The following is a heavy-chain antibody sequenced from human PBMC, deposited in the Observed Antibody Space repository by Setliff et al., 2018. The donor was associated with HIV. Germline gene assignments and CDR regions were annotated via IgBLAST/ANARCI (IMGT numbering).Heavy chain of an antibody. J-gene: IGHJ6*03. Sequence: GASVKVSCKASGYIFTDYYIHWVRQAPGQGLEWMGWFNPTSGNTTYAQNFQGRVTLTRDTSTSTVYMELSRLKSEDTAVYYCARDRERGHYSRSAVGGYYYYYMDVWGKGTTVTVSS. CDR3: ARDRERGHYSRSAVGGYYYYYMDV. CDR2: FNPTSGNT. V-gene: IGHV1-46*01. CDR1: GYIFTDYY. D-gene: IGHD6-6*01.